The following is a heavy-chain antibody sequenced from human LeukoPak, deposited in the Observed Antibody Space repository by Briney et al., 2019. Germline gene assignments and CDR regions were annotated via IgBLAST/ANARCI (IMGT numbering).Heavy chain of an antibody. CDR3: ARNTYYYDSSGYYYEVFDY. Sequence: SVKVSCKASGGTFSSYTISWVRQAPGQGLEWMGRIIPILGIANYAQKFQGRVTITADKSTSTAYMELSSLRSEDTAVYYCARNTYYYDSSGYYYEVFDYWGQGTLVTVSS. J-gene: IGHJ4*02. V-gene: IGHV1-69*02. D-gene: IGHD3-22*01. CDR1: GGTFSSYT. CDR2: IIPILGIA.